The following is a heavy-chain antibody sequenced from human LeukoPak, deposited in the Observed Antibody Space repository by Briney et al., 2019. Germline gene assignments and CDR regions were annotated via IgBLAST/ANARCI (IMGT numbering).Heavy chain of an antibody. D-gene: IGHD6-13*01. CDR3: ARQYSSSWYVLAYYFDY. J-gene: IGHJ4*02. CDR1: GGSISSSSYY. Sequence: SETLSLTCTVSGGSISSSSYYWGWIRQPPGKGLEWTGSIYYSGSTYYNPSLKSRVTISVDTSKNQFSLKLSSVTAADTAVYYCARQYSSSWYVLAYYFDYWGQGTLVTVSS. V-gene: IGHV4-39*01. CDR2: IYYSGST.